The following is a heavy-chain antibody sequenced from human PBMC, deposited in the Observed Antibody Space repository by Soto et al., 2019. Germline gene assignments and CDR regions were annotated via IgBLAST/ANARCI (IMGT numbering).Heavy chain of an antibody. J-gene: IGHJ4*02. CDR1: GFTFSSYS. Sequence: PGGSLRLSCAASGFTFSSYSMNWVRQAPRKGLEWVSYISDSGRTIYYADSVKGRFTISRDNAKKSLYLQLNSLRDEDTAVYYSARSWASSPVGYDYWGQGTLVTVSS. CDR3: ARSWASSPVGYDY. D-gene: IGHD6-6*01. CDR2: ISDSGRTI. V-gene: IGHV3-48*02.